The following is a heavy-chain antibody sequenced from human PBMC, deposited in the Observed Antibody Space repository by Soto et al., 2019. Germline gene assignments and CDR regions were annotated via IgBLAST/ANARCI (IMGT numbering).Heavy chain of an antibody. D-gene: IGHD6-19*01. Sequence: SQTLSLTCAISGDSVSSNSAAWNWIRQSPSRGLEWLGKAYYRSKWYNDYAVSVKSPITINPDTSKNQFSLQLNSVTPEDTAVYYCARDPAVAVAGYYYYYGMDVWGQGTTVTVS. J-gene: IGHJ6*02. CDR1: GDSVSSNSAA. CDR3: ARDPAVAVAGYYYYYGMDV. CDR2: AYYRSKWYN. V-gene: IGHV6-1*01.